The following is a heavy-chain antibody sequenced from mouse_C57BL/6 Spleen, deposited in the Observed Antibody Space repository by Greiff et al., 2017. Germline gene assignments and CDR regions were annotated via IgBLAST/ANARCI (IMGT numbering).Heavy chain of an antibody. J-gene: IGHJ1*03. V-gene: IGHV1-64*01. CDR2: IHPNSGST. CDR3: ATGDYYGSSYVDWYFDV. D-gene: IGHD1-1*01. CDR1: GYTFTSYW. Sequence: VQLKQSGAELVKPGASVKLSCKASGYTFTSYWMHWVKQRPGQGLEWIGMIHPNSGSTNYNEKFKSKATLTVDKSSSTAYMQLSSLTSEDSAVYYCATGDYYGSSYVDWYFDVWGTGTTVTVSS.